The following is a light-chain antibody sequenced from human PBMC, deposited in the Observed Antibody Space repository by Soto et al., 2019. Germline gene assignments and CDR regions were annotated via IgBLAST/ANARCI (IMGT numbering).Light chain of an antibody. J-gene: IGLJ1*01. V-gene: IGLV1-40*01. Sequence: QSVLTQPPSVSGAPGQSVTISCTGSSSNIGAGYDVHWYQQLPGTAPKLLIYGNSNRPSGVPDRFSGSKSGTSASLAITGLQAEDEADYYCQSYDSSLSGLYVFGTGTKATVL. CDR1: SSNIGAGYD. CDR3: QSYDSSLSGLYV. CDR2: GNS.